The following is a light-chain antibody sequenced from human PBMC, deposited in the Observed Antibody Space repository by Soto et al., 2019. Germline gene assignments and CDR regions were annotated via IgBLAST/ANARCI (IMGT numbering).Light chain of an antibody. Sequence: QAVVTQEPSLTVSLGGTVTLTCGSNTGAVTSGHYPYWFHQKPGQAPTTLIYDTSIRHSWTPARFSGSLLGGKAALTLSGAQPEDEADYYCVLPYSGDVVFGGGTKLTVL. CDR1: TGAVTSGHY. V-gene: IGLV7-46*01. J-gene: IGLJ2*01. CDR3: VLPYSGDVV. CDR2: DTS.